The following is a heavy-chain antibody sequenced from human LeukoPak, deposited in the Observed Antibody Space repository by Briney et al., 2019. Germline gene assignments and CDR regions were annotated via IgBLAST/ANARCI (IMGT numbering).Heavy chain of an antibody. Sequence: PSETLSLTCSVSGGSISSGTFYWGWVRQPPGKGLEWIGNVFYSGSTYYNPSLKSRVTISVDTPKNHFSLKLSSVTATDTSVYYCARQSARAFDLWGLGTMVTVSS. CDR3: ARQSARAFDL. V-gene: IGHV4-39*01. CDR2: VFYSGST. J-gene: IGHJ3*01. CDR1: GGSISSGTFY.